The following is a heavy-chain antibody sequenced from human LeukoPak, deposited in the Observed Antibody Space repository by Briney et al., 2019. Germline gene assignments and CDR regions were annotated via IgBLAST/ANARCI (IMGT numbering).Heavy chain of an antibody. Sequence: GGSLRLSCAASGFTFSSYWMSWVRQAPGKGLEWVTFIRYDGNNKYYADSVKGRFTISRDNSKNTVYLQMNSLRAEDTAVYYCAKERTRVTGGWTWGQGTLVTVSS. V-gene: IGHV3-30*02. D-gene: IGHD2-21*02. CDR2: IRYDGNNK. J-gene: IGHJ5*02. CDR3: AKERTRVTGGWT. CDR1: GFTFSSYW.